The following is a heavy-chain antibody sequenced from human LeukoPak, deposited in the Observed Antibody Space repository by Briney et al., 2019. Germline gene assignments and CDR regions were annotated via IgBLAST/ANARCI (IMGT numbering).Heavy chain of an antibody. J-gene: IGHJ6*03. V-gene: IGHV1-18*01. Sequence: ASVKVSCKASGYTFTSYGISWVRQAPGQGLEWMGWISAYNGNTNYAQKLQGRVTMTTDTSTSTAYMELSSLRSEDAAVYYCARERAAAGNYYYYYMDVWGKGTTVTVSS. D-gene: IGHD6-13*01. CDR3: ARERAAAGNYYYYYMDV. CDR1: GYTFTSYG. CDR2: ISAYNGNT.